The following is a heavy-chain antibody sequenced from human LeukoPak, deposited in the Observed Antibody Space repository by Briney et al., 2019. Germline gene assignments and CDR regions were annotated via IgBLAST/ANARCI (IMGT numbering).Heavy chain of an antibody. CDR1: GFIFSSYG. J-gene: IGHJ3*02. CDR2: IRYDGSRK. Sequence: GGSLRLTCAASGFIFSSYGMHWVRQAPDKGLEWVAFIRYDGSRKYYADSVKGRFTISRDNSKNTLYLQMNGLRAEDTAMYYCAKVSLNMVNDAFDIWGQGTMVSVSS. D-gene: IGHD4/OR15-4a*01. CDR3: AKVSLNMVNDAFDI. V-gene: IGHV3-30*02.